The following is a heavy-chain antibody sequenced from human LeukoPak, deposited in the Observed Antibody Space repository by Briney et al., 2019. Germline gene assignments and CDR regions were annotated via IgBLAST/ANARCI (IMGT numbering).Heavy chain of an antibody. Sequence: SETLSLTCTVSGGSISSGGYYWSWIRQHPGKGLEWIGYIYYSGRTYYNPSLKSRVTISVDTSKNQFSLKLRSVTAADTAVSYCARDAASTDHRFDPWGQGTLVTVSS. CDR2: IYYSGRT. V-gene: IGHV4-31*03. CDR3: ARDAASTDHRFDP. D-gene: IGHD6-25*01. CDR1: GGSISSGGYY. J-gene: IGHJ5*02.